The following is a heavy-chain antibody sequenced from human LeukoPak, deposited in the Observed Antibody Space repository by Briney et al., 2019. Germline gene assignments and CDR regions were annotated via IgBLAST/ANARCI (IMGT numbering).Heavy chain of an antibody. CDR1: GFTFSDYY. CDR3: VRGAAAGVYFDY. Sequence: PGGSLRLSCAASGFTFSDYYMSWIRQAPGKGLEWVSYISSSSSYTNYADSVKGRFTISRDIAKNSLYLQMNSLRAEDTAVYSCVRGAAAGVYFDYRGQGTLVTVSS. J-gene: IGHJ4*02. D-gene: IGHD6-13*01. CDR2: ISSSSSYT. V-gene: IGHV3-11*06.